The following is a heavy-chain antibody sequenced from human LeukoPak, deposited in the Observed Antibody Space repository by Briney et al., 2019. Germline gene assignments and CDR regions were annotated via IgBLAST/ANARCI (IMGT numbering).Heavy chain of an antibody. CDR2: INHSGST. CDR1: GGSFSGYY. Sequence: PSETLSLTCAVYGGSFSGYYWSWIRQPPGKGLEWIGEINHSGSTNYNPSLKSRVTISVDTSKNQFSLKLSSVTAADTAVYYCARGKMAASGGRRPYYDFWSGYYFDYWGQGTLVTVSS. V-gene: IGHV4-34*01. J-gene: IGHJ4*02. D-gene: IGHD3-3*01. CDR3: ARGKMAASGGRRPYYDFWSGYYFDY.